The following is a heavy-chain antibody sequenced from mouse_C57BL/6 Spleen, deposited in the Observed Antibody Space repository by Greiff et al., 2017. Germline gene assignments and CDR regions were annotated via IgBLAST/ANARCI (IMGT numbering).Heavy chain of an antibody. V-gene: IGHV3-8*01. CDR1: GYSITSDY. D-gene: IGHD2-4*01. CDR3: ARVGDYDGDYYAMDY. Sequence: EVKLVESGPGLAKPSQTLYLTCSVTGYSITSDYWNWIRKFPGNKLEYMGYISYSGSTYYNPSIKSRISITRDTSKNQYYLPLNSVTTEDTATYYCARVGDYDGDYYAMDYWGQGTSVTVSS. J-gene: IGHJ4*01. CDR2: ISYSGST.